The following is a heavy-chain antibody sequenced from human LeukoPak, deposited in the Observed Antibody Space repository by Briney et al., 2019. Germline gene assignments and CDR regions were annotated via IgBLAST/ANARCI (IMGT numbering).Heavy chain of an antibody. CDR2: IYYSGST. Sequence: SETLSLTCTVSGGSISSSSYYWGWIRQPPGKGLGWIGSIYYSGSTYYNPSLKSRVTISVDTSKNQFSLKLSSVTAADTAVYYCAREVKGSSIYVSRHGPIGYWGQGTLVTVSS. J-gene: IGHJ4*02. CDR3: AREVKGSSIYVSRHGPIGY. CDR1: GGSISSSSYY. D-gene: IGHD6-6*01. V-gene: IGHV4-39*07.